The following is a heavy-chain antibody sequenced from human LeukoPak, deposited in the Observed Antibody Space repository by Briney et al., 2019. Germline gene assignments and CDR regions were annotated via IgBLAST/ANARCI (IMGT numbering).Heavy chain of an antibody. V-gene: IGHV3-64*01. CDR1: GFPFSSYA. Sequence: QDGGSLRLSCAASGFPFSSYAMHWVRQAPGKGLEYVSAISSNGGSTYYANSVKGRFTISRDNSKNTLYLQMGSLRAEDMAVYYCARGYCSSTSCFYYFDYWGQGTLVTVSS. CDR3: ARGYCSSTSCFYYFDY. D-gene: IGHD2-2*01. J-gene: IGHJ4*02. CDR2: ISSNGGST.